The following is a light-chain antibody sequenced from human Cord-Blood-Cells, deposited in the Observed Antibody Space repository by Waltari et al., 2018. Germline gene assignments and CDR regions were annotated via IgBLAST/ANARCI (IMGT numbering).Light chain of an antibody. CDR2: EGS. V-gene: IGLV2-23*01. Sequence: QSALTQPASVSGSPGQSITISCTGTSSDVRSYNLVSWYQQPPGKAPKLMIYEGSKRPSGVSNRFSGSKSGNTASLTISGLQAEDEADYYCCSYAGSSTSWVFGGGTKLTVL. J-gene: IGLJ3*02. CDR1: SSDVRSYNL. CDR3: CSYAGSSTSWV.